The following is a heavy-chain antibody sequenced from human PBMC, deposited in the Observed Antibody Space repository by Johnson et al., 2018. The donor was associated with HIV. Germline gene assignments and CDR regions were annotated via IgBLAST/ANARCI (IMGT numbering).Heavy chain of an antibody. CDR2: IGTAGDT. V-gene: IGHV3-13*01. CDR1: GFTFSNYD. J-gene: IGHJ3*02. CDR3: ARGGSRTTIFGVDINLGGFDI. D-gene: IGHD3-3*01. Sequence: VQLVESGGDWVQRGGSLRLSCAASGFTFSNYDIHWVRQATGKGLEWVSTIGTAGDTYSVGSVKGRFTISRATAKNSLYLQMNSLRAGDTAVYYCARGGSRTTIFGVDINLGGFDIWGQGTRVTVSS.